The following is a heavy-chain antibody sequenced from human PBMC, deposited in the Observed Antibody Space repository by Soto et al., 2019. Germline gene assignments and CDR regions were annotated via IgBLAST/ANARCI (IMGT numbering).Heavy chain of an antibody. V-gene: IGHV3-23*01. CDR2: ITASGDTT. Sequence: EVQLLESWGGLVQPGGSLRLSCAASGFTFSSYAMSWVRQAPVKGLEWDSAITASGDTTYYADSVKGRFTISRDNSKSTMYLQMNSLRAEDTAVYYCAKVRTLRDCPRTSCRGAFDIGGQGTMVTVSS. D-gene: IGHD2-2*01. CDR1: GFTFSSYA. CDR3: AKVRTLRDCPRTSCRGAFDI. J-gene: IGHJ3*02.